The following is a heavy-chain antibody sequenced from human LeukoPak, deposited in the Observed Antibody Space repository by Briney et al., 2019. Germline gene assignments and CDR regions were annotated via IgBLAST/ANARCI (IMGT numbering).Heavy chain of an antibody. Sequence: PSETLSLTCAVSGGSISSSNWWSWVRQPPGKGLEWIGEIYHSGSTNYNPSLKSRVTISVDTSKNQFSLKLSSVTAADTAVYYCARTVDRGHSSSSFSPRTRGRGPKFDYWGQGTLVTVSS. CDR1: GGSISSSNW. V-gene: IGHV4-4*02. J-gene: IGHJ4*02. D-gene: IGHD6-6*01. CDR3: ARTVDRGHSSSSFSPRTRGRGPKFDY. CDR2: IYHSGST.